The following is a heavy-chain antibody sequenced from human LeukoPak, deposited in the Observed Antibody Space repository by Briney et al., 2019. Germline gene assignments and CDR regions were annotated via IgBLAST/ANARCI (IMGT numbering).Heavy chain of an antibody. CDR3: AREGASGSYYDY. J-gene: IGHJ4*02. CDR1: GGSFSGYY. D-gene: IGHD1-26*01. Sequence: SETLSLTCAVYGGSFSGYYWSWIRQPPGKGLEWIGEINHSGSTNYNPSLKSRVAISIHTSKNQFSLNLTSVTAADTAMYYCAREGASGSYYDYWGQGTLVTVSS. CDR2: INHSGST. V-gene: IGHV4-34*01.